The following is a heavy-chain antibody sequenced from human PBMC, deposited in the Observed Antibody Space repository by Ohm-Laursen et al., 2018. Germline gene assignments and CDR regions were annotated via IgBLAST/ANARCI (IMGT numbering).Heavy chain of an antibody. CDR1: GFAFESYG. D-gene: IGHD1-7*01. J-gene: IGHJ4*02. CDR2: IPYDGSNT. CDR3: AKDFRTGINWNYGGHFGY. V-gene: IGHV3-30*18. Sequence: SLRLSCSASGFAFESYGKYWVRQPPSKGQEWLAIIPYDGSNTNYADPVKGRFTISRDNSENTLYLQMNSLRAEDTAVYYCAKDFRTGINWNYGGHFGYGGQGTRVTVSS.